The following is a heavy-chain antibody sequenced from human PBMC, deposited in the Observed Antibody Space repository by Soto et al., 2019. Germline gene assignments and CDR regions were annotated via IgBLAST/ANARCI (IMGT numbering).Heavy chain of an antibody. D-gene: IGHD2-15*01. CDR1: GFTFSSYS. CDR2: ISSSSSTI. J-gene: IGHJ4*02. CDR3: AKAGCSGGTCYLYYFDY. V-gene: IGHV3-48*01. Sequence: GGSLRLSCAASGFTFSSYSMNWVRQAPGKGLEWVSYISSSSSTIYYADSVKGRFTISRDNAKNSLYLQMDSLRVEDSAVYSCAKAGCSGGTCYLYYFDYWGQGALVTVSS.